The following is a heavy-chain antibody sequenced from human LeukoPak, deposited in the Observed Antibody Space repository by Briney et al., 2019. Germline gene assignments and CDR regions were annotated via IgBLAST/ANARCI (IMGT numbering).Heavy chain of an antibody. CDR2: IYYSGST. V-gene: IGHV4-30-4*01. J-gene: IGHJ4*02. D-gene: IGHD4-23*01. CDR1: GGSISSGDYY. Sequence: SQTLSLTCTVSGGSISSGDYYWSWIRQPPGKGLEWIGYIYYSGSTYYNPSLKSRVTISVDTSKNQFSPKLSSVTAADTAVYYCARDLLNEGNHLDYWGQGTLVTVSS. CDR3: ARDLLNEGNHLDY.